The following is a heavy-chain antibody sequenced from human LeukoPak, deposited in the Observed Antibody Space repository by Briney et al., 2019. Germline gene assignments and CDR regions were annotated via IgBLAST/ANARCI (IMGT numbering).Heavy chain of an antibody. V-gene: IGHV3-23*01. CDR1: GFTFSSYA. Sequence: PGGSLRLSCAASGFTFSSYAMSWVRQAPGKGLEWVSAISGSGGSTYYADSVKGRFTISRDNSKNTLYLQMNSLRAEDTAVYYCAKDLQDLGYSSGWGRAEYFQHWGQGTLVTVSS. CDR3: AKDLQDLGYSSGWGRAEYFQH. D-gene: IGHD6-19*01. CDR2: ISGSGGST. J-gene: IGHJ1*01.